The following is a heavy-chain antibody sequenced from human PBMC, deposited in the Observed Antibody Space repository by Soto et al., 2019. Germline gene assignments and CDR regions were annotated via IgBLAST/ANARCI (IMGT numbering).Heavy chain of an antibody. V-gene: IGHV3-48*04. CDR3: ARVLVFYGGFDP. D-gene: IGHD2-21*02. CDR1: GFTFSSYG. J-gene: IGHJ5*02. CDR2: ISNNGSTI. Sequence: PGGSLRLSCAASGFTFSSYGMHWVRQAPGKGLEWVSYISNNGSTIYYADSVNGRFTFSRDNAKNSLYLQMNSLRVEDTAVYYCARVLVFYGGFDPWGQGTLVTVSS.